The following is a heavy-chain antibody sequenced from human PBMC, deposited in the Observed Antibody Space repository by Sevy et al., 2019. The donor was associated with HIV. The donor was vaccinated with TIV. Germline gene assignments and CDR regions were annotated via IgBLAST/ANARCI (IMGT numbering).Heavy chain of an antibody. Sequence: GGSLRLSCAASGFTFTGAWLNWVRQAPGKGLEWVGRIKANIHGGTADYAAPVKGRFTISRDDSKNTLYLQMNSLKIDDTYVYYCTAAHVAKADIDFWGQGTLVTVSS. CDR2: IKANIHGGTA. CDR3: TAAHVAKADIDF. J-gene: IGHJ4*02. CDR1: GFTFTGAW. V-gene: IGHV3-15*01. D-gene: IGHD2-15*01.